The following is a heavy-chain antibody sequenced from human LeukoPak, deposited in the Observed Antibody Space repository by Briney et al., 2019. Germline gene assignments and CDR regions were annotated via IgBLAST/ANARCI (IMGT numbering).Heavy chain of an antibody. D-gene: IGHD2-15*01. J-gene: IGHJ4*02. CDR2: ISGSGGST. Sequence: TGGSLRLSCAASGFTFSTYAMSWVRQAPGKGLEWVSAISGSGGSTYYADSVKGRFTISRDNSKNTLYLQMNSLRAEDTAVYYCAKDRGREDCNGGSCIVYWGQGTLVTVSS. CDR3: AKDRGREDCNGGSCIVY. CDR1: GFTFSTYA. V-gene: IGHV3-23*01.